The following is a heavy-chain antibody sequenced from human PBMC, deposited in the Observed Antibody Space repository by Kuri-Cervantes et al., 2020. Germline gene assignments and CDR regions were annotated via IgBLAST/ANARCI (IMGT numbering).Heavy chain of an antibody. CDR3: ACPAYGSWPV. J-gene: IGHJ6*02. Sequence: SLKISCAASGFTFDDYAMHWVRQAPGKGLEWVSGISWNSGSIGYADSVKGRFTISRDNAKNSLYLQMNSLRAEDTAVYYCACPAYGSWPVWGQGTTVTVSS. D-gene: IGHD3-10*01. V-gene: IGHV3-9*01. CDR2: ISWNSGSI. CDR1: GFTFDDYA.